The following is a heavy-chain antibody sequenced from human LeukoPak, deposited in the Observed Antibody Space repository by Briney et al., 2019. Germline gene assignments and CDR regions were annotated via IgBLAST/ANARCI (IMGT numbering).Heavy chain of an antibody. J-gene: IGHJ3*02. CDR3: ARRGFVVVPAATYDAFDI. CDR2: IYYSGGT. V-gene: IGHV4-39*01. D-gene: IGHD2-2*01. CDR1: GVSISSSSYY. Sequence: PSETLSLTCTVSGVSISSSSYYWGWIRQPPGKGLEWIGSIYYSGGTYYNPSLKSRVTISVDTSKNQFSLKLSSVTAADTAVYYCARRGFVVVPAATYDAFDIWGQGTMVTVSS.